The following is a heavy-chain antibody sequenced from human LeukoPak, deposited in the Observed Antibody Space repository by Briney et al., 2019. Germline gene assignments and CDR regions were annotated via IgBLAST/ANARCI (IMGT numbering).Heavy chain of an antibody. J-gene: IGHJ4*02. CDR1: GGTFSSYA. D-gene: IGHD6-13*01. CDR2: IIPIFGTA. V-gene: IGHV1-69*13. CDR3: VNKSSSWYPSGADY. Sequence: SVKVSCKASGGTFSSYAISWVRQAPGQGLEWMGGIIPIFGTANYAQKFQGRVTITADESTSTAYMELSSLRSEDTAVYYCVNKSSSWYPSGADYWGQGTLVTVSS.